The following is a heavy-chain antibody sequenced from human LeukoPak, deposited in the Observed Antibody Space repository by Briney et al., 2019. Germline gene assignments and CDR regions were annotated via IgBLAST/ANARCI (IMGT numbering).Heavy chain of an antibody. J-gene: IGHJ4*02. D-gene: IGHD3-9*01. Sequence: QSGGSLRLSCAASGFTFSSYAMSWVRQAPGKGLEWVSAISGSGGSTYYADSVKGRFTISRDNSKNTLYLQMNSLRAEDTAVYYCAKDSVAYYDILTGYYDLRYFDYWGQGTLVTVSS. CDR2: ISGSGGST. CDR1: GFTFSSYA. V-gene: IGHV3-23*01. CDR3: AKDSVAYYDILTGYYDLRYFDY.